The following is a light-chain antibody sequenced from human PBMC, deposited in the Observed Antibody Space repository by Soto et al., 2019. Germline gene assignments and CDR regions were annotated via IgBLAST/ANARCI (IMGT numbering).Light chain of an antibody. CDR2: KAS. V-gene: IGKV1-5*03. J-gene: IGKJ1*01. Sequence: DIQMTQSPSTLSGSVGDRVTITCRASQTISSWLAWYQQKPGKAPKLLIYKASTLKSGVPSRFSGSGFGTEFTLTISSLQPDDFATYYCQHYNSYSEAFGQGTKVAIK. CDR3: QHYNSYSEA. CDR1: QTISSW.